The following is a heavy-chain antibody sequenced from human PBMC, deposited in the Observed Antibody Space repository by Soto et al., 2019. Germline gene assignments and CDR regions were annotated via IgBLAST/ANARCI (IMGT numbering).Heavy chain of an antibody. D-gene: IGHD4-4*01. CDR3: AKQPATTATYFYGMDV. Sequence: QLQLQESGPGLVKPSETLSLTCTVSGGSISNTAFHWGWVRQTPGQGLEWIGSIYYSGITQYNPSLKSRVTMSVDTSTNQFSLKLSSVTAADTALYYCAKQPATTATYFYGMDVWGQGTTVTVSS. CDR1: GGSISNTAFH. V-gene: IGHV4-39*01. J-gene: IGHJ6*02. CDR2: IYYSGIT.